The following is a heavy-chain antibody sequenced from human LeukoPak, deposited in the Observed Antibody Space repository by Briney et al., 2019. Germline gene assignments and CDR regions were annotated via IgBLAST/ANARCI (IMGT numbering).Heavy chain of an antibody. J-gene: IGHJ1*01. CDR2: IYYSGST. V-gene: IGHV4-59*01. CDR3: ARLKYYYDSSGYRAEYFQH. CDR1: GFTFSSYS. Sequence: PGGSLRLSCAASGFTFSSYSMNWVRQPPGKGLEWIGYIYYSGSTNYNPSLKSRVTISVDTSKNQLSLKLSSVTAADTAVYYCARLKYYYDSSGYRAEYFQHWGQGTLVTASS. D-gene: IGHD3-22*01.